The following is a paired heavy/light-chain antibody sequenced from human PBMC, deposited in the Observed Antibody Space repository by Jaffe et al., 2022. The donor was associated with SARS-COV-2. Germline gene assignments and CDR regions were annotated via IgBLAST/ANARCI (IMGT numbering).Heavy chain of an antibody. CDR3: GRGGPPAALDY. J-gene: IGHJ4*02. CDR2: IKGDGSST. Sequence: EVQLVESGGGLIQPGGSLRLSCAASGFTLGNFWMHWVRQAPGKGPVWVSHIKGDGSSTNYADSVKGRFTISRDNAKNTLYLQMSSLRAEDTAVYYCGRGGPPAALDYWGQGTLVTVSP. D-gene: IGHD2-2*01. V-gene: IGHV3-74*01. CDR1: GFTLGNFW.
Light chain of an antibody. V-gene: IGLV2-18*02. Sequence: QSALTQPPSVSGSPGQSVAISCTGTSSDVGSYKGVSWYQQPPGTAPKLMIYEVSNRPSGVPDRFSGSKSGNTASLTISGLQAEDEADYYCSSYTSSSTYVFGTGTKVTVL. CDR1: SSDVGSYKG. CDR2: EVS. CDR3: SSYTSSSTYV. J-gene: IGLJ1*01.